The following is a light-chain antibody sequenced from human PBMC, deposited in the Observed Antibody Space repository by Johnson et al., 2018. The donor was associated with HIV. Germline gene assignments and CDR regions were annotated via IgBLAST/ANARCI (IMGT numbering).Light chain of an antibody. V-gene: IGLV1-51*01. Sequence: QSVLTQPPSVSAAPGQKVTISCSGSSSNIGNNYVSWYQQLPGTAPKLLIYDNNKRPSGIPDRFSGPKSGTSATLGITGLQTGDEADDYCGTWDSSLSAGGYVFGTGTKVTVL. CDR3: GTWDSSLSAGGYV. J-gene: IGLJ1*01. CDR1: SSNIGNNY. CDR2: DNN.